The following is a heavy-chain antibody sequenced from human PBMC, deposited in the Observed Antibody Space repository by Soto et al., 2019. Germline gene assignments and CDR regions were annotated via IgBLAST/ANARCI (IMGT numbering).Heavy chain of an antibody. CDR1: GFSLSTNGMG. CDR2: IYWDDDK. J-gene: IGHJ4*02. Sequence: QITVKESGLTLVKPTETLTLTCTFSGFSLSTNGMGVGWIRQPPGKALEWLALIYWDDDKCYSPSLRSRLTINKDTSKNQVNLTMTNMEPVDTATYYCARLSRGVYDLDRLWEKFDYWGQGTLVTVSS. D-gene: IGHD5-12*01. V-gene: IGHV2-5*02. CDR3: ARLSRGVYDLDRLWEKFDY.